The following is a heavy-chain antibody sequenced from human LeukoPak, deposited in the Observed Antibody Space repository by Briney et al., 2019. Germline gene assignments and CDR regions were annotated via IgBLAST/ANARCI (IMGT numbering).Heavy chain of an antibody. V-gene: IGHV4-39*01. D-gene: IGHD3-10*01. J-gene: IGHJ6*03. CDR1: GGSISSPSYF. Sequence: SETLSLTCSVSGGSISSPSYFWGWIRQPPGKGLEWIASVHFSGSLYLNPSLKSRVTISIDTAKNQFSLKLSSVTAADTAVYFCARQLYISGSYYAPMDVWGKGTTVTISS. CDR2: VHFSGSL. CDR3: ARQLYISGSYYAPMDV.